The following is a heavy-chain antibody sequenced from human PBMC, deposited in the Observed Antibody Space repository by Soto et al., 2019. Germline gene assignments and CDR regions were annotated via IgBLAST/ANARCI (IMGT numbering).Heavy chain of an antibody. CDR2: ISSSSSTI. J-gene: IGHJ4*02. CDR3: ASFWEWFRYFDY. Sequence: GGSLRLSCAASGFTFSSYSMNWVRQAPGKGLEWVSYISSSSSTIYYADSVKGRFTISRDNAKNSLYLQMNSLRDEDTAVYYSASFWEWFRYFDYGGQGTLVTVSS. CDR1: GFTFSSYS. V-gene: IGHV3-48*02. D-gene: IGHD3-3*01.